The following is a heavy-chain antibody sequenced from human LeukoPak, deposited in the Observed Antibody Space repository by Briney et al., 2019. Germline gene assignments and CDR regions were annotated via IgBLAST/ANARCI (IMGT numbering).Heavy chain of an antibody. D-gene: IGHD3-22*01. CDR2: IRYDGSNK. J-gene: IGHJ6*03. Sequence: PGGFLRLSCAASGFTFSSYGMHWVRQAPGKGLEWVAFIRYDGSNKYYADSVKGRFTISRDNSKNTLYLQMNSLRAEDTAVYYCAKDSYYDSSGYYPYYYYYYYMDVWGKGTTVTISS. V-gene: IGHV3-30*02. CDR1: GFTFSSYG. CDR3: AKDSYYDSSGYYPYYYYYYYMDV.